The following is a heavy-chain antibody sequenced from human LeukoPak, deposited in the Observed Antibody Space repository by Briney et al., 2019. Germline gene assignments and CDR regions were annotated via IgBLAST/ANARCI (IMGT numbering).Heavy chain of an antibody. CDR2: IYYSGST. J-gene: IGHJ3*02. Sequence: PSETLSLTCIVSGGSISTSTYYWGWVRQPPGKGLEWIGSIYYSGSTYYNPSLKSRVTISVDTSKNQFSLKLSSVTAADTAVYYCASRNIVVVPAARNGAFDIWGQGTMVTVSS. V-gene: IGHV4-39*01. CDR3: ASRNIVVVPAARNGAFDI. D-gene: IGHD2-2*01. CDR1: GGSISTSTYY.